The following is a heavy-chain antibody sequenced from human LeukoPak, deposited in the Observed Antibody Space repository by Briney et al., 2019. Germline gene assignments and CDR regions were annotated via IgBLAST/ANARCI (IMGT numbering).Heavy chain of an antibody. V-gene: IGHV4-39*01. CDR3: ARLVVGYGYFLKRGFDY. CDR1: GGSISSSSYY. D-gene: IGHD5-18*01. J-gene: IGHJ4*02. Sequence: SETLSLTCTVSGGSISSSSYYWGWLRQPPGKGLEWIGSIYYSGSTYYNPSLKSRVTISVDTSKNQFSLKLSSVTAADTAVYYCARLVVGYGYFLKRGFDYWGQGTLVTVSS. CDR2: IYYSGST.